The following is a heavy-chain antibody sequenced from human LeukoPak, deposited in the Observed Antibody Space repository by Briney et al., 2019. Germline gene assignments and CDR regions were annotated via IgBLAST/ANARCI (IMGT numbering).Heavy chain of an antibody. CDR2: IFYDGNTV. V-gene: IGHV3-30-3*01. D-gene: IGHD1-26*01. CDR1: EFPFSGNA. CDR3: AREEEWELPDY. J-gene: IGHJ4*02. Sequence: QPGGSLRLSCTASEFPFSGNAMHWVRQAPGKGLEWVGVIFYDGNTVHYADSVKGRFTISRDNSKNTLYLQMNSLGTDDTAVYYCAREEEWELPDYWGQGTLVIVSS.